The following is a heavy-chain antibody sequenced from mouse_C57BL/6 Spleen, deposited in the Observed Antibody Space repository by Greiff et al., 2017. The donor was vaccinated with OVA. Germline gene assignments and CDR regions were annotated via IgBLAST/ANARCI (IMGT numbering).Heavy chain of an antibody. CDR1: GYSFTGYF. J-gene: IGHJ4*01. D-gene: IGHD2-10*02. V-gene: IGHV1-20*01. CDR3: ARSEYGNYDYAMDY. Sequence: EVKLQQSGPELVKPGDSVKISCKASGYSFTGYFMNWVMQSHGKSLEWIGRINPYNGDTFYNQKFKGKATLTVDKSSSTAHMELRSLTSEDSAVYYCARSEYGNYDYAMDYWGQGTSVTVSS. CDR2: INPYNGDT.